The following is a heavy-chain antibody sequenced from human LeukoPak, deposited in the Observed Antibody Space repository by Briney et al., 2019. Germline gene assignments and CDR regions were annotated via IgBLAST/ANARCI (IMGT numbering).Heavy chain of an antibody. V-gene: IGHV3-30*18. D-gene: IGHD3-22*01. CDR3: AEGAPYYFDSSGTDFDY. CDR1: GFFFMTYG. CDR2: ISYDGTNK. J-gene: IGHJ4*02. Sequence: GRSLRLSCAASGFFFMTYGMHWVRQAPGKGLDWVALISYDGTNKYYGDSVRGRFTISRDNSKDTLYLQMNSLRPEDTAVYYCAEGAPYYFDSSGTDFDYWGQGTLVSVSS.